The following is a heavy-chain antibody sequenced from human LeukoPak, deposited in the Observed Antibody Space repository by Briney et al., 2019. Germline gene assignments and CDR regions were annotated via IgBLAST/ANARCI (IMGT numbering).Heavy chain of an antibody. D-gene: IGHD6-13*01. J-gene: IGHJ4*02. CDR2: ISYDGSNK. CDR1: GFTFSSYG. CDR3: AIEIAAAEGY. Sequence: GRSLRLSCAASGFTFSSYGMHWVRQAPGKGLEWVAVISYDGSNKYYADSVKGRFTISRDNPKNTLYLQMNSLRADDTAVYYCAIEIAAAEGYWGQGTLVTVSS. V-gene: IGHV3-30*03.